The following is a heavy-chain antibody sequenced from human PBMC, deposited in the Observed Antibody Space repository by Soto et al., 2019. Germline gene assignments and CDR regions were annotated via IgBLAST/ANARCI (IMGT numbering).Heavy chain of an antibody. J-gene: IGHJ4*02. Sequence: QSPTLSLTCAISGDSVSSNSAAWNWIRQSPSRGLEWLGRTYYRSKWYNDYAVSVKSRITINPDTSKNQFSLQLNSVTPEDTAVYYCAREGYCSGGSCPGFDYWGQGTLVTVSS. CDR1: GDSVSSNSAA. CDR2: TYYRSKWYN. D-gene: IGHD2-15*01. V-gene: IGHV6-1*01. CDR3: AREGYCSGGSCPGFDY.